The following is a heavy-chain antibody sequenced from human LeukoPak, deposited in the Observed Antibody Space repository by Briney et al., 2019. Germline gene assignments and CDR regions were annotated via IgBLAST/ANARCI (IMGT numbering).Heavy chain of an antibody. D-gene: IGHD2-2*02. J-gene: IGHJ5*02. V-gene: IGHV4-39*07. CDR2: IYYSGST. Sequence: SETLSLICTVSGGSISSSSYYWGWIRQPPGKGLEWIGTIYYSGSTSYNPSLRSRLTMSVDTSKNQFSLKLSSVTAADTAVCYCAREEWGYCSSTSCYNVWFDPWGQGTLVTVSS. CDR1: GGSISSSSYY. CDR3: AREEWGYCSSTSCYNVWFDP.